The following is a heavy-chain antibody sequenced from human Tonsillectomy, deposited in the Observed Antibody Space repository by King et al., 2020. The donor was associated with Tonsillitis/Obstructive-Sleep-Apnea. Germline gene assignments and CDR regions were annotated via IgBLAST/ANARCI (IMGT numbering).Heavy chain of an antibody. J-gene: IGHJ4*02. CDR3: ARGGGYYDSSGYYFDY. CDR2: ISAYNDNT. Sequence: VQLVESGAEVKKPGASVKVSCKASGYTFTSYDINWVRQAPGQGLEWMGWISAYNDNTNFALKLQGRGTMTTETPTSTAYMELRSLRSDDTAVFYCARGGGYYDSSGYYFDYWGQGTLVTVSS. V-gene: IGHV1-18*01. D-gene: IGHD3-22*01. CDR1: GYTFTSYD.